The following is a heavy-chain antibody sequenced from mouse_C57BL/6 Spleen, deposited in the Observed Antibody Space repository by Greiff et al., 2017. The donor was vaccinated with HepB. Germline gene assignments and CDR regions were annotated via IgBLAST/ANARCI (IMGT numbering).Heavy chain of an antibody. CDR1: GYAFSSSW. D-gene: IGHD2-1*01. Sequence: QVQLQQSGPELVKPGASVKISCKASGYAFSSSWMNWVKQRPGKGLEWIGRIYPGDGDTNYNGKFKGKATLTADKSSSTAYMQLSSLTSEDSAVYFCARYGNWDYWGQGTTLTVSS. V-gene: IGHV1-82*01. CDR3: ARYGNWDY. CDR2: IYPGDGDT. J-gene: IGHJ2*01.